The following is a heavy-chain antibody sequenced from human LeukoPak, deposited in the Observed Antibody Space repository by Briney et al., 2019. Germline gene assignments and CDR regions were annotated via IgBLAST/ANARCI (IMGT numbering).Heavy chain of an antibody. D-gene: IGHD3-3*01. J-gene: IGHJ4*02. CDR3: AKDAPIFGVVITNGFFDY. CDR1: GFTFSDYY. Sequence: GGSLRLSCAASGFTFSDYYMSWIRQAPGKGLEWVSYISSSGSTIYYADSVKGRFTISRDNAKNSLYLQMNSLRAEDTAVYYCAKDAPIFGVVITNGFFDYWGQGTLVTVSS. V-gene: IGHV3-11*01. CDR2: ISSSGSTI.